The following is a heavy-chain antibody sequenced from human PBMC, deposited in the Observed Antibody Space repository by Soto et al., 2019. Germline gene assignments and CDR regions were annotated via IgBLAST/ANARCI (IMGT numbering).Heavy chain of an antibody. CDR1: GFTFSSYA. CDR2: SSGGGT. J-gene: IGHJ4*02. CDR3: AKKALPTPIPYFDY. Sequence: PGGSLRLSCAASGFTFSSYAMTWVRQAPGKGLEWVASSSGGGTYYADSVKGRFTTSRDSSKNSQFLQMDSLRADDTAVYYCAKKALPTPIPYFDYWGQGALVTVSS. V-gene: IGHV3-23*01. D-gene: IGHD2-15*01.